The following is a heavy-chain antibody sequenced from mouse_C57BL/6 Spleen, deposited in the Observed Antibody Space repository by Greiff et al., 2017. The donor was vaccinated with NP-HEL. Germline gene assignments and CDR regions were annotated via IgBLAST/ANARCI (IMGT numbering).Heavy chain of an antibody. CDR3: TGGGKAAWFAY. CDR1: GFNIKDDY. CDR2: IDPENGDT. Sequence: DVQLQESGAELVRPGASVKLSCTASGFNIKDDYMHWVKQRPEQGLEWIGWIDPENGDTEYASKFQGKATITADTSSNTAYLQLSSLTSEDTAVYYCTGGGKAAWFAYWGQGTLVTVSA. J-gene: IGHJ3*01. V-gene: IGHV14-4*01.